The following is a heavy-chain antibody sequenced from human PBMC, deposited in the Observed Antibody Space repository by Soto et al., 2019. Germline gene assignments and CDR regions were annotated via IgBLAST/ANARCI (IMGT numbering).Heavy chain of an antibody. CDR2: ISVYNGNT. CDR1: DYTFTSYG. D-gene: IGHD6-13*01. J-gene: IGHJ4*02. Sequence: ASVKVSCKASDYTFTSYGIIWVRQAPGQGPEWIGWISVYNGNTNYAQKFRGRVTMTTDISTTTAYMEMRSLRSDDTAVYYCARSGSSWNLREFDYWGQGTLVTVSS. V-gene: IGHV1-18*01. CDR3: ARSGSSWNLREFDY.